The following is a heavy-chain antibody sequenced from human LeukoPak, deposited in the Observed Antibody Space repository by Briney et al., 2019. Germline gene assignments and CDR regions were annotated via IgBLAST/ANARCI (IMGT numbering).Heavy chain of an antibody. CDR3: AKGDTFSMVRGVIAY. Sequence: PGGSLRLSCAASGFTFDDYAMHWVRQAPGKGLEWVSGISWNSGTIGHADSVKSRFTISRDNAKNSLYLQMNSLKTEDTALYYCAKGDTFSMVRGVIAYWGQGTLVTVSP. D-gene: IGHD3-10*01. CDR1: GFTFDDYA. CDR2: ISWNSGTI. J-gene: IGHJ4*02. V-gene: IGHV3-9*01.